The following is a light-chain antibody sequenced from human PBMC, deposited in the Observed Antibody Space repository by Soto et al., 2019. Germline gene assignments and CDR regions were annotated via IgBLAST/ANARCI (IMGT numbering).Light chain of an antibody. V-gene: IGLV2-23*01. CDR3: CSYAGTATYV. CDR1: SSDVGSYNL. Sequence: QSALTQPASVSGSPGQSITIPCTGISSDVGSYNLVSWYQQQPGKAPKLIIYEGSKRPSGISNRFSASKSGNTASLTISGLQAEDEADYYCCSYAGTATYVFGTGTKVTVL. CDR2: EGS. J-gene: IGLJ1*01.